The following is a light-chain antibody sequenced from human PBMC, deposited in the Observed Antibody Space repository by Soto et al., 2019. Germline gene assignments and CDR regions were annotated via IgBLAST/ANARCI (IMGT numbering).Light chain of an antibody. CDR2: EGS. CDR1: SSDVGSYNL. J-gene: IGLJ2*01. CDR3: CSYAGSSTVV. V-gene: IGLV2-23*01. Sequence: QSALTQPASVSGSPGQSITISCTGTSSDVGSYNLVSWYQQHPGKAPKLMIYEGSKRPSGVSNRVSGSKSGNTASLTISGLQAEDEADYYCCSYAGSSTVVFGEGTKLTVL.